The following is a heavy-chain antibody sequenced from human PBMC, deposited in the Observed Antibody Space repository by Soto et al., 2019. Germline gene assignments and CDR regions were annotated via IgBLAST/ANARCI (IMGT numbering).Heavy chain of an antibody. CDR3: ARQTYYDFWSGLYPDAFDI. V-gene: IGHV5-10-1*01. CDR1: VYSFTSYW. CDR2: IDPSDSYT. Sequence: GESLKIACKGSVYSFTSYWISWVRQMPGKGLEWMGRIDPSDSYTNYSPSFQGHVTISADKSISTAYLQWSSLKASDTAMYYCARQTYYDFWSGLYPDAFDIWGQGTMVTVSS. D-gene: IGHD3-3*01. J-gene: IGHJ3*02.